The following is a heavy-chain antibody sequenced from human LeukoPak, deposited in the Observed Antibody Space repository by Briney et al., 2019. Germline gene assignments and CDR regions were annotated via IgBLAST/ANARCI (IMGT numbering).Heavy chain of an antibody. CDR2: IYPGDSDI. D-gene: IGHD3-10*01. J-gene: IGHJ5*02. Sequence: GGPRKSSCQGPGYSLTSYWIGWVRQMPGKGLGWVWIIYPGDSDITNSPSFKGQVTISADKSISTAYLQWSSLKASDTAIYYCARQLLWFGELGWFDPWGQGTLVTVSS. CDR1: GYSLTSYW. CDR3: ARQLLWFGELGWFDP. V-gene: IGHV5-51*01.